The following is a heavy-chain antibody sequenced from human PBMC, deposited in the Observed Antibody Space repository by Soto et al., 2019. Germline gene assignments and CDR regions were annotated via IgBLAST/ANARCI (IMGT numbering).Heavy chain of an antibody. CDR2: ISYDGSNK. CDR1: GFTFSSYA. CDR3: ARVSGRSFDY. V-gene: IGHV3-30-3*01. J-gene: IGHJ4*02. Sequence: QVQLVESGGGVVQPGRSLRLSCAASGFTFSSYAMHWVRQAPGKGLEWVAVISYDGSNKYYADSVKGRFTISRDNSKNTLYLQMNSLRAEDTAVYYCARVSGRSFDYWGQGNLVTVSS. D-gene: IGHD6-19*01.